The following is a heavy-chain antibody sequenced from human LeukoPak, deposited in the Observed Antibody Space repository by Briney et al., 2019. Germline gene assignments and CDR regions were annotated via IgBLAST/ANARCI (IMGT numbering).Heavy chain of an antibody. J-gene: IGHJ4*02. CDR2: ISDSGDYT. Sequence: GGSLRLSCAASGFTFSSYALSWVRQAPGKGLEWVSAISDSGDYTYYADSVKGRFTISRDNSKNTLYLQMNSLRAEDTAVYYCSKETATVGGTREYWGQGTLVTVSS. D-gene: IGHD6-19*01. CDR1: GFTFSSYA. CDR3: SKETATVGGTREY. V-gene: IGHV3-23*01.